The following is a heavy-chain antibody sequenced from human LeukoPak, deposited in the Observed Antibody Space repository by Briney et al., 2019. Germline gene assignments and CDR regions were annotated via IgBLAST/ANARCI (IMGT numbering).Heavy chain of an antibody. Sequence: GGSLRLSCAASGFTFSTSWMAWIRQAPGKGLDWLGNINPDGSTINYVDSVKGRFTFSRDNAKNSLYLQMNSLRAEDTAVFYCARDSGYNAFDIWGQGTMVTVSS. V-gene: IGHV3-7*01. CDR2: INPDGSTI. CDR1: GFTFSTSW. J-gene: IGHJ3*02. D-gene: IGHD5-12*01. CDR3: ARDSGYNAFDI.